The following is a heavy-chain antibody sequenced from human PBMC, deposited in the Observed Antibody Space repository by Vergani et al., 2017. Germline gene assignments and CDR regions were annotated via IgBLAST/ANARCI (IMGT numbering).Heavy chain of an antibody. Sequence: QVQLQQWGAGLLKPSETLSLTCAVYGGSFSGYYWSWIRQPPGKGLEWIGEINHSGSTNYNPSLKSRVTISVDTSKNQFSLKLSSVTAADTAVYYCARVRPTYYYDSSGYSYYYYMDVWGKGTTVTVSS. CDR3: ARVRPTYYYDSSGYSYYYYMDV. J-gene: IGHJ6*03. CDR2: INHSGST. D-gene: IGHD3-22*01. CDR1: GGSFSGYY. V-gene: IGHV4-34*01.